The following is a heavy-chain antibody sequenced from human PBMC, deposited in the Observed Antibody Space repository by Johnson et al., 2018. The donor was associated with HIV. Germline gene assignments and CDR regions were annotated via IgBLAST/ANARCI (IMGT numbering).Heavy chain of an antibody. CDR1: GFTVSSNY. V-gene: IGHV3-30*03. D-gene: IGHD2-8*02. CDR3: TTDLPYCTGGDCYNAFDL. J-gene: IGHJ3*01. Sequence: QVQLVESGGGLIQPGGSLRLSCAASGFTVSSNYMSWVRQAPGKGLEWVAVISYDGSNKYYADSVKGRFTISRDNSKNTLYLQMNSLRAEDTAVYYCTTDLPYCTGGDCYNAFDLWGQGTMVTVSS. CDR2: ISYDGSNK.